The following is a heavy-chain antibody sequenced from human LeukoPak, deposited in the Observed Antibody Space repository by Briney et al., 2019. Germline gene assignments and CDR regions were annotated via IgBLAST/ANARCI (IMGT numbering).Heavy chain of an antibody. D-gene: IGHD6-13*01. Sequence: ASVKVSCKASGGTFSSYAISWVRQAPGQGLEWMGGIIPIFGTANYAQKFQGRVTITTDESTSTAYMELSSLRSEDTAVYYCARDLSNRGYSSSWYSWPLDPWGQGTLVTVSS. J-gene: IGHJ5*02. CDR1: GGTFSSYA. V-gene: IGHV1-69*05. CDR2: IIPIFGTA. CDR3: ARDLSNRGYSSSWYSWPLDP.